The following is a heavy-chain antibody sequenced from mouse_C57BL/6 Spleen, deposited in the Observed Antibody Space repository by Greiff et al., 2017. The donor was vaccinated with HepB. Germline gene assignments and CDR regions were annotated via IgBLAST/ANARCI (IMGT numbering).Heavy chain of an antibody. CDR3: ASCYYSNSHWYFDV. Sequence: VQLQQSGPELVKPGASVKISCKASGYSFTDYNMNWVKQSNGKSLEWIGVINPNYGTTSYNQKFKGKATLTVDQSSSTAYMQLNSLTSEDSAVYYCASCYYSNSHWYFDVWGTGTTVTVSS. D-gene: IGHD2-5*01. V-gene: IGHV1-39*01. CDR2: INPNYGTT. J-gene: IGHJ1*03. CDR1: GYSFTDYN.